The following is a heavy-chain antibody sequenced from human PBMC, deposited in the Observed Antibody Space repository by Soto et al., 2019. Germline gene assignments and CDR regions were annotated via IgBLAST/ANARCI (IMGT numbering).Heavy chain of an antibody. Sequence: GGSLRLSCAASGFTFSSYAMSWVRQAPGKGLEWVSAISGSGGSTYYADSVKGRFTISRDNSKNTLYQQMNSLRAEDTAVYYCAKGFRRGLAITFGGVIGVDYWGQGTLVTVSS. V-gene: IGHV3-23*01. CDR1: GFTFSSYA. CDR2: ISGSGGST. D-gene: IGHD3-16*02. J-gene: IGHJ4*02. CDR3: AKGFRRGLAITFGGVIGVDY.